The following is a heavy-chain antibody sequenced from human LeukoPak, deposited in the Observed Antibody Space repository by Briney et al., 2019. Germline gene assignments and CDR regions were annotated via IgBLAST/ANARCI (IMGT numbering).Heavy chain of an antibody. CDR3: ARRYGYSSSWYDLFGYYYYYMDV. CDR1: GYTFTSYD. V-gene: IGHV1-8*01. Sequence: PWASVKVSCKASGYTFTSYDINWVRQATGQGLEWMGWMDPNSGNTGYAQKFQGRVTMTRNTSISTAYMELSSLRSEDTAVYYCARRYGYSSSWYDLFGYYYYYMDVWGKGTTVTVSS. D-gene: IGHD6-13*01. J-gene: IGHJ6*03. CDR2: MDPNSGNT.